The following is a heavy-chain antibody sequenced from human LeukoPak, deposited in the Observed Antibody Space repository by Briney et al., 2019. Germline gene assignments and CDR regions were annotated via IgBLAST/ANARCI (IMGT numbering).Heavy chain of an antibody. V-gene: IGHV4-39*07. Sequence: PSETLSLTCTVSGGSISSSSYYWGWIRQPPGKGLEWIGSIYYSGSTYYNPSLKSRVTMSVDTSKNQFSLKLSSVTAADTAVYYCARVHAGYSSSWYTPRWFDPWGQGTLVTVSS. CDR1: GGSISSSSYY. D-gene: IGHD6-13*01. J-gene: IGHJ5*02. CDR2: IYYSGST. CDR3: ARVHAGYSSSWYTPRWFDP.